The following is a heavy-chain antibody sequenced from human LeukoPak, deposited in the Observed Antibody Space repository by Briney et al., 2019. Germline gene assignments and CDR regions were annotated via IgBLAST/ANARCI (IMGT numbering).Heavy chain of an antibody. CDR3: ASLRRGELYSLGY. V-gene: IGHV4-34*01. Sequence: PSETLSLTCAVYGGSFSGYYWSWIRQPPGKGLEWIGEINHSGSTNYNPSLKSRVTISVDTSKNQFSLKLSSVTAADTAVYYCASLRRGELYSLGYWGQGTLVSASS. J-gene: IGHJ4*02. D-gene: IGHD3-16*01. CDR1: GGSFSGYY. CDR2: INHSGST.